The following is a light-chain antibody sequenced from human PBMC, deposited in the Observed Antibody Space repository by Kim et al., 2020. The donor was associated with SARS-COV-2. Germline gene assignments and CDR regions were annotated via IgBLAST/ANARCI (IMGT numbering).Light chain of an antibody. Sequence: QSDLTQPPSVSGSPGQSVTISCTGTSSEVGTYNRVSWYQQPPGTAPKLRIYEVSSRPSVVPDRFSGFKSGNTASLTISGLQAQDEADYYCSSYTSSSTYVFGTVTKVTVL. J-gene: IGLJ1*01. V-gene: IGLV2-18*02. CDR2: EVS. CDR3: SSYTSSSTYV. CDR1: SSEVGTYNR.